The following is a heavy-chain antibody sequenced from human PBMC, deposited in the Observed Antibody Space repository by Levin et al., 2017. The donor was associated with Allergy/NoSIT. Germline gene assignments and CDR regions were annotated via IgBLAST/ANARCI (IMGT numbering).Heavy chain of an antibody. Sequence: GGSLRLSCAASGFTFSSYGMHWVRQAPGKGLEWVAVISYDGSNKYYADSVKGRFTISRDNSKNTLYLQMNSLRAEDTAVYYCAKEHVGADYFDYWGQGTLVTVSS. J-gene: IGHJ4*02. CDR1: GFTFSSYG. D-gene: IGHD1-26*01. V-gene: IGHV3-30*18. CDR2: ISYDGSNK. CDR3: AKEHVGADYFDY.